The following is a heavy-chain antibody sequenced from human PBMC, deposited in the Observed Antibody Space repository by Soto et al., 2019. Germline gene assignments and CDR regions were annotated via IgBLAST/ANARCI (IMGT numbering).Heavy chain of an antibody. CDR3: AKDRSYGYSLYFDY. CDR1: GFTFSSYA. J-gene: IGHJ4*02. Sequence: GGSLRLSYATSGFTFSSYAMSWVRQAPGKGLEWVSAISGSGGSTYYADSVKGRFTISRDNSKNTLYLQMNSLRAEDTAVYYCAKDRSYGYSLYFDYWGQGTLVTVSS. V-gene: IGHV3-23*01. CDR2: ISGSGGST. D-gene: IGHD5-18*01.